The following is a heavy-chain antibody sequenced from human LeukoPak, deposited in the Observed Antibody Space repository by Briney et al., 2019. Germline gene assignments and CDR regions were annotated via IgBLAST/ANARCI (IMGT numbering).Heavy chain of an antibody. D-gene: IGHD3-3*01. CDR3: AKDWGDYDFWSGYSKRSPFDY. CDR2: ISGSGGST. Sequence: PGGSLRLSCAASGFTFSSYAMSWARQAPGKGLEWVSAISGSGGSTYYADSVKGRFTISRDNSKNTLYLQMNSLRAEDTAVYYCAKDWGDYDFWSGYSKRSPFDYWGQGTLVTVSS. J-gene: IGHJ4*02. CDR1: GFTFSSYA. V-gene: IGHV3-23*01.